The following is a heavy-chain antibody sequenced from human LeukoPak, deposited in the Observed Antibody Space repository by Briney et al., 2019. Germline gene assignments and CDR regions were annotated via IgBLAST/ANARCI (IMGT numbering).Heavy chain of an antibody. D-gene: IGHD6-13*01. CDR3: ARHSSSQYYFDY. J-gene: IGHJ4*02. CDR1: GGSISSSNW. Sequence: SGTLSLTCAVSGGSISSSNWWSWIRQPPGKGLEWIGSIYYSGSTYYNPSLKSRVTISVDTSKNQFSLKLSSVTAADTAVYYCARHSSSQYYFDYWGQGTLVTVSS. CDR2: IYYSGST. V-gene: IGHV4-39*01.